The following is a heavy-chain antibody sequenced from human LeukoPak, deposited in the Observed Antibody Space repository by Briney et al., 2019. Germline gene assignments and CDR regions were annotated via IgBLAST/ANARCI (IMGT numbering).Heavy chain of an antibody. Sequence: ASVKVSCKASGYTFTMNGISWVRQAPGQGLEWMGWTSTYNDKTNYAQKLQGRVTMTTDTSTSTAYMELRSLRSDDTAVYYCARRAFGVVTSFDYWGQGTLVTVSS. CDR3: ARRAFGVVTSFDY. CDR1: GYTFTMNG. V-gene: IGHV1-18*01. CDR2: TSTYNDKT. J-gene: IGHJ4*02. D-gene: IGHD3-3*01.